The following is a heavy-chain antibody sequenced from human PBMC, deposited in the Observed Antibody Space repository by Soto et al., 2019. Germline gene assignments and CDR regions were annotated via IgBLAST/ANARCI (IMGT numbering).Heavy chain of an antibody. CDR3: VRDPSTVLELFDY. Sequence: EVQLVESGGNLVQPGGSLRLSCAASGFTFSSYWMHWVRQAPGKGLVWVSRINNDGSDTNYADSVKGRFTISRDNAKNTLSLQMNSLRAEDTAVYYCVRDPSTVLELFDYWGQGTLVTVSS. CDR2: INNDGSDT. J-gene: IGHJ4*02. CDR1: GFTFSSYW. V-gene: IGHV3-74*01. D-gene: IGHD1-26*01.